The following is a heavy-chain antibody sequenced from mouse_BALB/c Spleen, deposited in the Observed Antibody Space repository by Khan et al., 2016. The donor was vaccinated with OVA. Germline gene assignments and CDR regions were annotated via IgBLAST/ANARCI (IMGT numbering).Heavy chain of an antibody. CDR1: GFTFSSFA. D-gene: IGHD2-2*01. Sequence: EVELVESGGGVVKPGGSLKLSCSASGFTFSSFAMSWVRQTPEKRLEWVATIRTGGHYTFYPDSVKGRCTIYRDNARTTLYLQMGSLRSVDSAMYYCARSLVDYYAMDYWGQGTSVPVSS. CDR2: IRTGGHYT. CDR3: ARSLVDYYAMDY. V-gene: IGHV5-9-3*01. J-gene: IGHJ4*01.